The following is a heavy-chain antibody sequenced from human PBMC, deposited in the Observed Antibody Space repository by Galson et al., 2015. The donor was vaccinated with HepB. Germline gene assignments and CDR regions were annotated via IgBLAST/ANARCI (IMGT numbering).Heavy chain of an antibody. CDR1: GGSISSSNW. D-gene: IGHD1-1*01. CDR2: IYHSGST. J-gene: IGHJ4*02. CDR3: AVGRSTGTATAVQPFDY. Sequence: ETLSLTCAVSGGSISSSNWWSWVRQPPGKGLEWIGEIYHSGSTNYNPSLKSRVTISVDKSKNQFSLKLSSVTAADTAVDYCAVGRSTGTATAVQPFDYWGQGTLVTVSS. V-gene: IGHV4-4*02.